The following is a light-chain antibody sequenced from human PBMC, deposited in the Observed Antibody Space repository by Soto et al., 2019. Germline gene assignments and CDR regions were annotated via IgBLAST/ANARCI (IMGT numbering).Light chain of an antibody. CDR1: QPVGRSY. J-gene: IGKJ1*01. Sequence: VLPQSPGILYLSPGERATLSCRASQPVGRSYLAWYQQNPGQPPRLLIFGTSTRATGNTDRFSGGGSGTEFTLTISRLDPEDFAVYYCQQYDSTPPWTFGQGTRVEVK. CDR2: GTS. V-gene: IGKV3-20*01. CDR3: QQYDSTPPWT.